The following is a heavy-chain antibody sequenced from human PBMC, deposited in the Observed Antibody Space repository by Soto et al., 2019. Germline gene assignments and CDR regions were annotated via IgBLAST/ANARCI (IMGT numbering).Heavy chain of an antibody. Sequence: PGGSLRLSCAASGFTFSSYAMSWVRQAPGEGLEWVSAISGSGGGTYYADSVKGRFTISRDNSKNTLYLQMNSLRAEDTAVYYCAKPGDDSSGYPLVFFDYWGQGTLVTVSS. CDR2: ISGSGGGT. V-gene: IGHV3-23*01. D-gene: IGHD3-22*01. J-gene: IGHJ4*02. CDR3: AKPGDDSSGYPLVFFDY. CDR1: GFTFSSYA.